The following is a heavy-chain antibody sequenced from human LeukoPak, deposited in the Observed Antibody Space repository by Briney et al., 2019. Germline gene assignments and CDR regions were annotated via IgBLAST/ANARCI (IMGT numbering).Heavy chain of an antibody. V-gene: IGHV4-34*01. Sequence: PSETLSLTCAVYGGSFSGYYWSWIRQPPGKGLEWIGEINHSGSTNYNPSLKSRVTISVDTSKNQFSLKLTSVTAADTAVHYCVAEEYGTGSYYKSAFWGKGALVTVSS. CDR3: VAEEYGTGSYYKSAF. J-gene: IGHJ4*02. CDR2: INHSGST. D-gene: IGHD3-10*01. CDR1: GGSFSGYY.